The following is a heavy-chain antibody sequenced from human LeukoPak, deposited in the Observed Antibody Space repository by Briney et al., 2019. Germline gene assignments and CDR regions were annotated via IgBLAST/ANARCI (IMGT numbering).Heavy chain of an antibody. CDR3: AREVGFLEWLPYNWFDP. V-gene: IGHV4-59*01. CDR1: GGSISSYY. Sequence: SSETLSLTCTVSGGSISSYYWSWIRQPPGKGLEWIGYIYYSGSTNYNPSLKSRVTISVDTSKNQFSLKLSSVTAADTAVYYCAREVGFLEWLPYNWFDPWGQGTLVTVSS. J-gene: IGHJ5*02. CDR2: IYYSGST. D-gene: IGHD3-3*01.